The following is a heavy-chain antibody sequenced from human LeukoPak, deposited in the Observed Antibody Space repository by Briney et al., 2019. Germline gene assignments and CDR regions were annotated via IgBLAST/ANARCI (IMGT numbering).Heavy chain of an antibody. Sequence: AETLSLTCTASGGSFSSYYWSWIRQPPGKGLEWIWYIYYSGSTNYNPSLKSRVAISVDTSKNQFSLKLSSVTAADTAVYYCARTYYDYVWGSSGGVFDYWGQGTLVTVSS. CDR1: GGSFSSYY. CDR3: ARTYYDYVWGSSGGVFDY. V-gene: IGHV4-59*01. CDR2: IYYSGST. D-gene: IGHD3-16*01. J-gene: IGHJ4*02.